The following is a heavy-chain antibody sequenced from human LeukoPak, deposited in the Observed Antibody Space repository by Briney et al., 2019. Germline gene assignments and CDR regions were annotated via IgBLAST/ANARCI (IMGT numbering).Heavy chain of an antibody. CDR1: GYTFTSYA. V-gene: IGHV1-3*01. J-gene: IGHJ4*02. CDR2: INAGNGNT. CDR3: ARDVRAWSSGWSEGFAFDY. D-gene: IGHD6-19*01. Sequence: ASVKVSCKASGYTFTSYAMHWVRQAPGQRLEWMGWINAGNGNTKYSQKFQGRVTITRDTSASTAYMELSSLRSEDTAVYYCARDVRAWSSGWSEGFAFDYWGQGTLVTVSS.